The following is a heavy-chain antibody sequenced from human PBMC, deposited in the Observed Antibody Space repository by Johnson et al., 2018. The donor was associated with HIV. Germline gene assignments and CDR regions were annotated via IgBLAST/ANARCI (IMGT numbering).Heavy chain of an antibody. J-gene: IGHJ3*02. D-gene: IGHD1-14*01. Sequence: VQLVESGGGLVQPGGSLRLSCAASGFTFSSYWMSWVRQAPGKGLEWVANIKQDGSEKYYGDSVKGRFTIARDNAQNSLYRQMSSLRAEDRAVYYCARVPPGITKDGAFDIWGQGTMVTVSS. V-gene: IGHV3-7*03. CDR1: GFTFSSYW. CDR2: IKQDGSEK. CDR3: ARVPPGITKDGAFDI.